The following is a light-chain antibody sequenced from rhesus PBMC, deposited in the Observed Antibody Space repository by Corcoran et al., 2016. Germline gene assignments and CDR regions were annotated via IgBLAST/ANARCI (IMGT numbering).Light chain of an antibody. Sequence: DIVMTQTPLSLPLTPGEPASISCRSSQSLLQSDGYTSLDWYLQKPGQSPRHLIYKVTNRESGVPDRFSGGGSGTDFTLKISRVEPEDVGVYYCVQSIQVPWTFGQGTKVEIK. CDR2: KVT. CDR1: QSLLQSDGYTS. J-gene: IGKJ1*01. V-gene: IGKV2S2*01. CDR3: VQSIQVPWT.